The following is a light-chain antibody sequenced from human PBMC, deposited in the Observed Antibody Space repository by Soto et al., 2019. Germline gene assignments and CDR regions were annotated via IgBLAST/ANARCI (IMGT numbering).Light chain of an antibody. V-gene: IGKV3-11*01. CDR2: YTS. CDR3: HQRQSWPRT. J-gene: IGKJ1*01. CDR1: QYVGTR. Sequence: DIVLTQSPATLSSSPGDTAPLPCRASQYVGTRLAWYQHKPGQAPRLLIYYTSNRATGIPARFSGSGSGTDFTLTISSLAREDFAIYYCHQRQSWPRTFGQGTKVDIK.